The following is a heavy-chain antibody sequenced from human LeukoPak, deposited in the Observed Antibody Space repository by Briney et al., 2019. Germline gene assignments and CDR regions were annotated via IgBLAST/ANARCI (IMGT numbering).Heavy chain of an antibody. CDR3: AKNWREMAIYNRPHDI. D-gene: IGHD5-24*01. J-gene: IGHJ3*02. V-gene: IGHV3-30*18. CDR2: ISYDGSNK. CDR1: GFTFSTYG. Sequence: GRSLRLSCAASGFTFSTYGMHWVRQAPGKGLEWVAVISYDGSNKYYADSVKGRFTISRDNSKNTLYLQMNSLRAEDTAVYYCAKNWREMAIYNRPHDIWGQGTMVTVSS.